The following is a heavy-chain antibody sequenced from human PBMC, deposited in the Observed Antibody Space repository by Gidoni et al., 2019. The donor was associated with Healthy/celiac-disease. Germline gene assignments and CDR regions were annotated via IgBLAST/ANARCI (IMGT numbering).Heavy chain of an antibody. CDR1: GVTCSNAW. CDR2: IKSKTDGGTT. Sequence: EVQLVESGGGWVKPGGSLRLSCAAAGVTCSNAWMSWVRQAPGKGLEWGGRIKSKTDGGTTDYAAPVKGRFTISRDDSKNTLYLQMNSLKTEDTAVYYCTTPDRTYCGGDCYGYWGQGTLVTVSS. J-gene: IGHJ4*02. D-gene: IGHD2-21*01. CDR3: TTPDRTYCGGDCYGY. V-gene: IGHV3-15*01.